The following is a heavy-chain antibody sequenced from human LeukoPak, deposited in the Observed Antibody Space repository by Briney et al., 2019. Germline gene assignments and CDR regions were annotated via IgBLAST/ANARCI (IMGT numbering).Heavy chain of an antibody. CDR2: IYYSGST. CDR1: GGSISSSSYY. D-gene: IGHD6-19*01. CDR3: ARIGYSSGWYDGDAANWFDP. J-gene: IGHJ5*02. Sequence: SETLSLTCTVSGGSISSSSYYWGWIRQPAGKGLEWIGSIYYSGSTYYNPSLKSRVTISVDTSKNQFSLKLSSVTAADTAVYYCARIGYSSGWYDGDAANWFDPWGQGTLVTVSS. V-gene: IGHV4-39*01.